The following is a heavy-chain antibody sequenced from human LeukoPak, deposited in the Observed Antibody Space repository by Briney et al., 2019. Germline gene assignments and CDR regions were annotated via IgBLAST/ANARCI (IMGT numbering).Heavy chain of an antibody. V-gene: IGHV3-23*01. CDR3: ATDTHWVNSYDSSGYRPGAFDI. D-gene: IGHD3-22*01. CDR1: GFTFRGYA. J-gene: IGHJ3*02. CDR2: ISGSWGST. Sequence: RGSLRLSCAASGFTFRGYAMSWVRQAPGKGLEVVSAISGSWGSTYSADSVKGRFTISRDNSKNTLYLQMNRMRAEDTAVYYCATDTHWVNSYDSSGYRPGAFDIWGQGTMVTVSS.